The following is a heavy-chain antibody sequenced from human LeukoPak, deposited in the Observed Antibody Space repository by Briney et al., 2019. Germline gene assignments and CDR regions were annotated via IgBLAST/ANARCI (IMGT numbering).Heavy chain of an antibody. CDR3: AQGRAKYQLLSKNRFDH. V-gene: IGHV3-9*01. Sequence: PGGSLRLSCAASGFTFDDYAMHWVRQAPGKGLEWVSGISWNSGSIGYADSVKGRFTISRDNATNSLYMQMNSLRAEATALYSCAQGRAKYQLLSKNRFDHWGQGTLVTVSS. J-gene: IGHJ5*02. CDR1: GFTFDDYA. CDR2: ISWNSGSI. D-gene: IGHD2-2*01.